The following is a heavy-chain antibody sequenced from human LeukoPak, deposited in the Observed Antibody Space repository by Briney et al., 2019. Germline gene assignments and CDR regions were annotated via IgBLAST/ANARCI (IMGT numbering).Heavy chain of an antibody. CDR3: AKLVLRYFDRLMDY. CDR2: IRYDGSNK. CDR1: GFTFSSYG. J-gene: IGHJ4*02. D-gene: IGHD3-9*01. V-gene: IGHV3-30*02. Sequence: GGSLRLSCAASGFTFSSYGFHWVRQAPGKGLEWVAFIRYDGSNKYYADSVKGRFTISRYNSKNTLYLQMNSLRAEDTAVYYCAKLVLRYFDRLMDYSGQGSPVTVSS.